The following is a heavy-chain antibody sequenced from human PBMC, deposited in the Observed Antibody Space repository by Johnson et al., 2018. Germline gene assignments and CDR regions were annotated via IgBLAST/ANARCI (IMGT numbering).Heavy chain of an antibody. CDR1: GFTFGDYA. CDR2: IRSKAYGGTT. V-gene: IGHV3-49*03. CDR3: ARVRPPTRDFQH. J-gene: IGHJ1*01. D-gene: IGHD5-12*01. Sequence: VQLVQSGGGLVQPGRSXRLSCTASGFTFGDYAMSWFRQAPGKGLEWVGLIRSKAYGGTTEYAASVKGRFTISRDDSKSIAYLQMNSLKTKDTAVYYCARVRPPTRDFQHWGQGTLVTVSS.